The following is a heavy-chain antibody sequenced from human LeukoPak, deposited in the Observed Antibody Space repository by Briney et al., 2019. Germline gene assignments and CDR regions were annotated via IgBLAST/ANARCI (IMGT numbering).Heavy chain of an antibody. J-gene: IGHJ6*03. D-gene: IGHD3-3*01. V-gene: IGHV4-61*02. CDR1: DGSISSGSYY. Sequence: SQTLSLTCTVSDGSISSGSYYWSWIRQPAGKGLEWIGRIYTSGSTNYNPSLKSRVTISVDTSKNQFSLKLSSVTAADTAVYYCARVKRGFWSGYYYYYMDVWGKGTTVTVSS. CDR3: ARVKRGFWSGYYYYYMDV. CDR2: IYTSGST.